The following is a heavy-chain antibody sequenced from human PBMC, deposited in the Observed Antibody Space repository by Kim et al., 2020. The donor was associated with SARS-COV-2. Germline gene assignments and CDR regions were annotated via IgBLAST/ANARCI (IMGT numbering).Heavy chain of an antibody. D-gene: IGHD3-22*01. CDR3: AREAQDDSSGYYPSPFDY. J-gene: IGHJ4*02. CDR2: INAGNGNT. V-gene: IGHV1-3*01. CDR1: GYTFTSYA. Sequence: ASVKVSCKASGYTFTSYAMHWVRQAPGQRLEWMGWINAGNGNTKYSQKFQGRVTITRDTSASTAYMELSSLRSEDTAVYYCAREAQDDSSGYYPSPFDYWGQGTLVTVSS.